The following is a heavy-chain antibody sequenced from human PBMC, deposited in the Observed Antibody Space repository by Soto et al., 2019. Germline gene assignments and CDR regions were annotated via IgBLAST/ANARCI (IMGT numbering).Heavy chain of an antibody. J-gene: IGHJ4*02. D-gene: IGHD1-7*01. CDR2: IIPILGIA. CDR1: GGTFSSYT. V-gene: IGHV1-69*04. Sequence: ASVKVSCKASGGTFSSYTISWVRQAPGQGLEWMGRIIPILGIANYAQKFQGRVTITADKSTSTAYMELSSLRSEDTAVYYCARDGVNYQFDYWGQGTLVTVSS. CDR3: ARDGVNYQFDY.